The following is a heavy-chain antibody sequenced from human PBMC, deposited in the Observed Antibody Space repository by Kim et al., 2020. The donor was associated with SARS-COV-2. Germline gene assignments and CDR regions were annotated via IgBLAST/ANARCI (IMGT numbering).Heavy chain of an antibody. D-gene: IGHD6-13*01. V-gene: IGHV3-21*01. Sequence: GGSLRLSCAASGFTFSSYSMNWVRQAPGKGLEWVSSISSSSSYIYYADSVKGRFTISRDNAKNSLYLQMNSLRAEDTAVYYCARDPFIAAAGTVDYWGQGTLVTVSS. CDR2: ISSSSSYI. J-gene: IGHJ4*02. CDR1: GFTFSSYS. CDR3: ARDPFIAAAGTVDY.